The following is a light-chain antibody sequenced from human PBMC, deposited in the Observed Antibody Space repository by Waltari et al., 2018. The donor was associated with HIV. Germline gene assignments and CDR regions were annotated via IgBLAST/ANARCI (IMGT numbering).Light chain of an antibody. CDR2: DAS. V-gene: IGKV1-33*01. CDR3: QQYDNLGLT. CDR1: QDISNY. Sequence: DIQMPQSPSSLSASVGDRVTITCQASQDISNYLDLYQQEPWKVPKLLIYDASNLETGVPSRFSGSGSGTDFTFTISSLQPEDIATYYCQQYDNLGLTFGGGTKVEIK. J-gene: IGKJ4*01.